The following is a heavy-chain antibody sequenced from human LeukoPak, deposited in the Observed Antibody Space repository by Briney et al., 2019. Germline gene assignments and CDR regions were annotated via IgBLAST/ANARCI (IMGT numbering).Heavy chain of an antibody. CDR2: IYPANSDT. Sequence: GESLKISCKGSGYSFTSYWIGWVRQMPGKGLEWMGIIYPANSDTRYNPSFKGQVTISADKSISTAYLQWSNLKASDTAMYYCARPHFYASGSPYCLDYWGQGTLVTVSS. V-gene: IGHV5-51*01. D-gene: IGHD3-10*01. CDR1: GYSFTSYW. J-gene: IGHJ4*02. CDR3: ARPHFYASGSPYCLDY.